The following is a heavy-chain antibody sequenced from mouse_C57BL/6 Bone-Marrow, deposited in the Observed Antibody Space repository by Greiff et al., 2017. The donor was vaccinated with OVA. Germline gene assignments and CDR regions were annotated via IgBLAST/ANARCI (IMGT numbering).Heavy chain of an antibody. CDR2: INPSDSDT. D-gene: IGHD2-3*01. J-gene: IGHJ4*01. CDR1: GYTFTSYW. V-gene: IGHV1-52*01. CDR3: LYDGYLGNYAMDY. Sequence: VQLQQPGAELVRPGSSVKLSCKASGYTFTSYWMHWVKQRPIQGLEWIGNINPSDSDTHYNQKVKDKATLTIDKSSNTAYLQLSSLTSEDTAIYYCLYDGYLGNYAMDYWGQGTSVTVSS.